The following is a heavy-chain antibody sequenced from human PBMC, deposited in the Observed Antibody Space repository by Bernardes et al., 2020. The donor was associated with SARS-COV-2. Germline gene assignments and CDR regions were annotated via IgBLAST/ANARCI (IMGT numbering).Heavy chain of an antibody. V-gene: IGHV3-23*01. CDR3: ARGSEYKYGFRYYFDY. Sequence: VGSLILSCAASGFTFRSHAMSWVRQAPGAGLEWVSGLTESGGTTYSADSVKGRFTISRDNSKNTLFLQMNSLRAEDTAIYYCARGSEYKYGFRYYFDYWGQGTLVTVSS. J-gene: IGHJ4*02. CDR1: GFTFRSHA. D-gene: IGHD5-18*01. CDR2: LTESGGTT.